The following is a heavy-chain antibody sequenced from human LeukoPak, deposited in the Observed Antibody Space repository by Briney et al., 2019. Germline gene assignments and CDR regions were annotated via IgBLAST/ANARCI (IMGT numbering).Heavy chain of an antibody. V-gene: IGHV1-18*01. J-gene: IGHJ4*02. Sequence: GSSVKVSCKASGYTFTSYGISWVRQAPGQGLEWMGWISAYNGNTNYAQKLQGRVTMTTDTSTSTAYMELRSLRSDDTAVYYCARSYGSGSYSLFDYWGQGTLVTVSS. CDR3: ARSYGSGSYSLFDY. CDR1: GYTFTSYG. D-gene: IGHD3-10*01. CDR2: ISAYNGNT.